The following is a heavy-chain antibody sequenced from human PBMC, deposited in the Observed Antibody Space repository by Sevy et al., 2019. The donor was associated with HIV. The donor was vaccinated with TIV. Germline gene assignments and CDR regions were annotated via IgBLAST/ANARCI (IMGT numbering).Heavy chain of an antibody. CDR1: GLTFNNAW. D-gene: IGHD3-9*01. CDR2: IKSKIDGETT. J-gene: IGHJ4*02. Sequence: GGSLRLSCAVSGLTFNNAWMNWVRQAPGTGLQWVGLIKSKIDGETTDYAAPVKGRFTTSRDDSKNTLFLQMNSLKIEDTAVYYCATAPGYYDSAPFDYWGPGTLVTVSS. V-gene: IGHV3-15*01. CDR3: ATAPGYYDSAPFDY.